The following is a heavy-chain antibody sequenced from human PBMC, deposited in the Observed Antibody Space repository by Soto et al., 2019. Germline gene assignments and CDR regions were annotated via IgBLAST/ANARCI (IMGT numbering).Heavy chain of an antibody. Sequence: QITLKESGPTLVKPTQTLTLTCTFSGFSLSSSGVGVGWIRQPPGKALEWLALIYWDDDKRYSPSLKSRLTITKDTSKNQLVLKMTNMDPVDTSTYYCTHRPVGGRYTYWGQGTLVTLCS. V-gene: IGHV2-5*02. D-gene: IGHD1-26*01. J-gene: IGHJ4*02. CDR2: IYWDDDK. CDR3: THRPVGGRYTY. CDR1: GFSLSSSGVG.